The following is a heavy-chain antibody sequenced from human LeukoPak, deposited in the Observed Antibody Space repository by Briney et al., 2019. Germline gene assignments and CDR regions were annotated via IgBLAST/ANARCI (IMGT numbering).Heavy chain of an antibody. D-gene: IGHD2-15*01. CDR1: GYPFTDQF. Sequence: ASVKVSCKASGYPFTDQFINWVRQAPGRGLEWMGWINPNSGGTNYAQKFQGRVTMTRDTSISTAYMELSRLRSDDTAVYYCARWGGYCSGGSCYTPRYYYGMDVWGQGTTVTVSS. V-gene: IGHV1-2*02. J-gene: IGHJ6*02. CDR2: INPNSGGT. CDR3: ARWGGYCSGGSCYTPRYYYGMDV.